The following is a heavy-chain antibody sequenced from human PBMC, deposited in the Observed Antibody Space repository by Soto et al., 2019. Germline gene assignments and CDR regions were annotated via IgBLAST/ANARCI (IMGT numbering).Heavy chain of an antibody. J-gene: IGHJ4*02. V-gene: IGHV1-2*04. CDR2: INPNSGGT. D-gene: IGHD2-15*01. CDR1: GYTFTGYY. Sequence: ASVKVSCKASGYTFTGYYMHWVRQAPGQGLEWMGWINPNSGGTNYAQKFQGWVTMTRDTSISTAYMELSRLRSDDTAVYYCARVYCSGGSSYSGYFDYWGQGTLVTVSS. CDR3: ARVYCSGGSSYSGYFDY.